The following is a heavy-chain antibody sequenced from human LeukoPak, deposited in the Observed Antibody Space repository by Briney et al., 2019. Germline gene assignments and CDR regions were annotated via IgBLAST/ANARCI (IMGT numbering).Heavy chain of an antibody. CDR3: ARGANRLDS. D-gene: IGHD1-14*01. CDR1: NGSISSYY. V-gene: IGHV4-59*12. Sequence: SETLSLTCTVSNGSISSYYWSWIRQPPGKGLEWIGYIYYSGSTNYNPSLKSRVTISVDTSKNQFSLKLSSVTAADTALYYCARGANRLDSWGRGTLVTVSS. J-gene: IGHJ4*02. CDR2: IYYSGST.